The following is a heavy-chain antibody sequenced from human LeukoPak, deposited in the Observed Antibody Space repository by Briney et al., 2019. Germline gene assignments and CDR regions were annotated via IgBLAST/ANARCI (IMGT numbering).Heavy chain of an antibody. V-gene: IGHV3-49*04. J-gene: IGHJ4*02. D-gene: IGHD2-2*01. CDR3: TRVYCSSSTCYYGELDY. Sequence: GGSLRLSCTASGFTFGDYGTSWVRQAPGKGLEWVGFIRSKAYGGTTEYAASVKGRFTISRDDSKSIAYLQMNSLKTEDTAVYYCTRVYCSSSTCYYGELDYWGQGTLVTVSS. CDR2: IRSKAYGGTT. CDR1: GFTFGDYG.